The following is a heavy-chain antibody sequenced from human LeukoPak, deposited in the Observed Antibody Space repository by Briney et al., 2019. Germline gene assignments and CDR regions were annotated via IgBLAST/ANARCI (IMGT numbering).Heavy chain of an antibody. CDR2: ISTSSSYI. J-gene: IGHJ5*02. CDR3: ARGADGVSSNSRGWFDP. CDR1: GLTFNRYN. D-gene: IGHD2-15*01. Sequence: GGSLRLSCAASGLTFNRYNMNWVRRAPGKGLEWVSSISTSSSYIYYADSVRGRFTISRDNAKNSLYLQMNSLRAEDTAVYSCARGADGVSSNSRGWFDPWGQGTLVTVSS. V-gene: IGHV3-21*01.